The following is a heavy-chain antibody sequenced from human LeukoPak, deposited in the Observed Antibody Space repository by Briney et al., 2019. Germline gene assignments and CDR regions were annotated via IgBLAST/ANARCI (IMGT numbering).Heavy chain of an antibody. V-gene: IGHV3-33*01. CDR3: ARVSYYDFDY. CDR2: IWYDGSNK. Sequence: GRSLRLSCAASGFTFSSYGMHWVRQAPGKGLERVAVIWYDGSNKYYADSVKGRFTISRDNAKNSLYLQMNSLRAEDTAVYYCARVSYYDFDYWGQGTLVTVSS. J-gene: IGHJ4*02. CDR1: GFTFSSYG. D-gene: IGHD3-3*01.